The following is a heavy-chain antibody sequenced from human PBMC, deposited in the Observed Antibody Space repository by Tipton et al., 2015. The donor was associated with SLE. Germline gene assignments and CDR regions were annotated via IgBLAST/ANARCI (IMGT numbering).Heavy chain of an antibody. V-gene: IGHV3-74*01. D-gene: IGHD1-1*01. J-gene: IGHJ3*02. Sequence: GSLRISCTASGFTFSSYWMHWVRQAPGKGLVWVSRINTDGSGTSYADSVRGRFTISRDNAKSTLYLQMNSLRVDDTAVYYCAREQNWDERIWGQGTMVTVSA. CDR1: GFTFSSYW. CDR3: AREQNWDERI. CDR2: INTDGSGT.